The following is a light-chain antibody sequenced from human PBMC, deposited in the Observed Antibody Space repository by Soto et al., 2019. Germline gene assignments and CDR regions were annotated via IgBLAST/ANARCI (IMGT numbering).Light chain of an antibody. J-gene: IGKJ3*01. CDR2: DAS. Sequence: EIVLTQSPATLSLSPGERATLSCRASQSVSNYLAWYQQKPGQAPRLLIYDASSRATDIPARFSGSGSGTDFTLTISSLEPEDFGVYYCQQRSNWPRVTFGPGTKVDIK. V-gene: IGKV3-11*01. CDR3: QQRSNWPRVT. CDR1: QSVSNY.